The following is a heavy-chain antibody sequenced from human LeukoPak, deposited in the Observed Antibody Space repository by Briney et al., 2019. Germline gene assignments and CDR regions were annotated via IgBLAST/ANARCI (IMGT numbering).Heavy chain of an antibody. CDR1: GFTFSSYS. Sequence: PGGSLRLSCAASGFTFSSYSMNWVRQAPGKGLEWVSSISSSSSYIYYADSVKGRFTISRDNSKNTLYLQMNSLRAEDTAVYYCAKTGGKWELYTDYWGQGTLVTVSS. J-gene: IGHJ4*02. CDR3: AKTGGKWELYTDY. D-gene: IGHD1-26*01. CDR2: ISSSSSYI. V-gene: IGHV3-21*01.